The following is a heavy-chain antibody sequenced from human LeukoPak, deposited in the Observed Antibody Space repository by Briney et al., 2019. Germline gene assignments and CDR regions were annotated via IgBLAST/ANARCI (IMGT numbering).Heavy chain of an antibody. CDR1: GFTFSSYG. Sequence: GGSLRLSCAASGFTFSSYGMHWVRQAPGKGLEWVAFIRYDGSNKYYADSVKGRFTISRDNSKNTLYLQMNSLRAEDTAVYYCENGRGSIAVAGTEWYFDLWGRGALVTVSS. CDR3: ENGRGSIAVAGTEWYFDL. CDR2: IRYDGSNK. V-gene: IGHV3-30*02. D-gene: IGHD6-19*01. J-gene: IGHJ2*01.